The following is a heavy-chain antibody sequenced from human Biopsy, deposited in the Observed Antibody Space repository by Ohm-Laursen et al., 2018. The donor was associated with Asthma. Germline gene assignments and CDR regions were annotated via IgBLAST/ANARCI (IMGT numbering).Heavy chain of an antibody. V-gene: IGHV1-24*01. CDR3: ASDFPKDYVRYNFQF. CDR1: GYSLTDLS. D-gene: IGHD4-17*01. J-gene: IGHJ4*02. Sequence: ASVKVSCKISGYSLTDLSMHWARQAPGQGLEWMGGHDHEEGGTVNARRFQGRFTMTEDTSTDTAYMELSSLSSDDTAVYYCASDFPKDYVRYNFQFWGQGTLVTVSS. CDR2: HDHEEGGT.